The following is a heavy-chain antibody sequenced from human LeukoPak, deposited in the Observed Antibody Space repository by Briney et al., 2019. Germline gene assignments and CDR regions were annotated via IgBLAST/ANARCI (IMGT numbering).Heavy chain of an antibody. J-gene: IGHJ4*02. Sequence: ASVKVSCKASGYTFTSYGISWVRQAPGQGLEWMGWISAYNGNTNYVQKLQGRVTMTRDTSISTAYMELSRLRSDDTAVYYCARGVRYYDFWSGSSLNLDYWGQGTLVTVSS. V-gene: IGHV1-18*01. CDR3: ARGVRYYDFWSGSSLNLDY. CDR2: ISAYNGNT. D-gene: IGHD3-3*01. CDR1: GYTFTSYG.